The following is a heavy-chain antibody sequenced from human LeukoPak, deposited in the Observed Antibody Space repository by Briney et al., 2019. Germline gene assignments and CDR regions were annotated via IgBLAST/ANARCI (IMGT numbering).Heavy chain of an antibody. CDR2: TYYRSKWYT. V-gene: IGHV6-1*01. CDR1: GDSVSNYSAA. J-gene: IGHJ4*02. CDR3: ARSLRGTYLGALDY. Sequence: SQTLSLTCVISGDSVSNYSAAWEWTRQSPSRGLEWLGRTYYRSKWYTDYALSVKSRITVSPDTSKNQFSLQLNSVTPEDTAVYYCARSLRGTYLGALDYWGQGTLVTASS. D-gene: IGHD7-27*01.